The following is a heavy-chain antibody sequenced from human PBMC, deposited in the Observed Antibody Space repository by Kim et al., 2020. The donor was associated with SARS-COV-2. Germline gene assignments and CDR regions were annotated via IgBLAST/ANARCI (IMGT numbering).Heavy chain of an antibody. V-gene: IGHV1-8*01. J-gene: IGHJ3*02. Sequence: ASVKVSCKASGYTFTSYDINWVRQATGQGLEWMGWMNPNSGNTGYAQKFQGRVTMTRNTSISTAYMELSSLRSEDTAVYYCARGDLYSSWYSPVPIDIWGQGTMVTVSS. D-gene: IGHD6-13*01. CDR2: MNPNSGNT. CDR1: GYTFTSYD. CDR3: ARGDLYSSWYSPVPIDI.